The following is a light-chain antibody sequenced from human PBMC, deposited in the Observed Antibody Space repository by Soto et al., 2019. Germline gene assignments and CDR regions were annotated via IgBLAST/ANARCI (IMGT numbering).Light chain of an antibody. V-gene: IGLV2-14*01. CDR3: SSYTTSNTYV. J-gene: IGLJ1*01. Sequence: QSVLTQPASVSGSPGQSITFSCTGTSGDIGAYNFVSWYQQYPGKAPKPLIYEVTNRPSGISDRFSGSKSGNTASLTISGLQADDEADFYCSSYTTSNTYVFGTGTKVTVL. CDR1: SGDIGAYNF. CDR2: EVT.